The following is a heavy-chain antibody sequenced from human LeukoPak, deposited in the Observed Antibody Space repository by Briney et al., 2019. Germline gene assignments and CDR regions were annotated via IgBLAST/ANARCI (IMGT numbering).Heavy chain of an antibody. Sequence: PSETLSLTCTVSGGSISGYYWSWIRQPPGKGLEWIGQISYSGSTNYNPSLKSRLTMSVDKSKNQFSLKLSSVTAADTAVYFCARDYDGSGPIDYWGQGTLVTVSS. D-gene: IGHD3-22*01. V-gene: IGHV4-59*01. CDR1: GGSISGYY. CDR2: ISYSGST. CDR3: ARDYDGSGPIDY. J-gene: IGHJ4*02.